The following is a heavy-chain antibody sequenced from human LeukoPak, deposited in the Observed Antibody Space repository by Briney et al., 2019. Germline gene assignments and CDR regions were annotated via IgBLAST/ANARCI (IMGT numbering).Heavy chain of an antibody. CDR3: ARGRVYSSSPPYY. V-gene: IGHV4-34*01. CDR2: INHSGST. CDR1: GGSFSGYY. D-gene: IGHD6-6*01. Sequence: PSETLSVTCAVYGGSFSGYYWSWIRQPPGKGVEWIGEINHSGSTNYNPSLKSRVTISVDTSKNQFSLKLSSVTAADTAVYYCARGRVYSSSPPYYWGQGTLVTVSS. J-gene: IGHJ4*02.